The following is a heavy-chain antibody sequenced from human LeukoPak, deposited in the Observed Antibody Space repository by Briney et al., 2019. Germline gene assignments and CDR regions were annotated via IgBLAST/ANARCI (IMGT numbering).Heavy chain of an antibody. CDR3: AKRGVVIRVILVGFHKEAYYFDS. CDR1: GITLSNYG. Sequence: GGSLRLSCAVSGITLSNYGMTWVRQAPGRGLEWVAGISDSGGSANYADSVKGRFTISRDNPKNTLYLQMNSLRAEDTAVYFCAKRGVVIRVILVGFHKEAYYFDSWGQGALVTVSS. CDR2: ISDSGGSA. J-gene: IGHJ4*02. D-gene: IGHD3-22*01. V-gene: IGHV3-23*01.